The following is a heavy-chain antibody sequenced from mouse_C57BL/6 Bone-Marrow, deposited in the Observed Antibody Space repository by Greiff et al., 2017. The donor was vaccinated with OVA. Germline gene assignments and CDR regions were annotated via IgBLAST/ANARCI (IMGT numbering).Heavy chain of an antibody. J-gene: IGHJ2*01. CDR2: IYPRSGNT. V-gene: IGHV1-81*01. CDR1: GYTFTSYG. CDR3: ARWGITTEEDY. Sequence: VMLQQSGAELARPGASVRLSCKASGYTFTSYGISWVKQRTGQGLEWIGEIYPRSGNTYYNEKFKGKATQTADKSSSTANMELRSLTAEDSAVYFCARWGITTEEDYGGRGTTLTVTS. D-gene: IGHD1-1*01.